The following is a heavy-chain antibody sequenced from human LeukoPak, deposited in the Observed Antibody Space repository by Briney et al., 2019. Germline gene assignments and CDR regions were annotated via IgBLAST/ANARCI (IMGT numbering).Heavy chain of an antibody. CDR1: GGTFSSYA. Sequence: GASVKVSCKASGGTFSSYAISWVRQAPGQGLEWMGRIIPILGLANYAQKFQGRVTITADKSTSTAYMELSSLRSEDTAVYYCARDMYSGSYTDAFDIWGQGTMVTVSS. V-gene: IGHV1-69*04. D-gene: IGHD1-26*01. CDR3: ARDMYSGSYTDAFDI. J-gene: IGHJ3*02. CDR2: IIPILGLA.